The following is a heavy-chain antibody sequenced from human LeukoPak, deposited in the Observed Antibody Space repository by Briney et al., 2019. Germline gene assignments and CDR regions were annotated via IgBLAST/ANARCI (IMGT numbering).Heavy chain of an antibody. CDR3: ARGNSSSWYFSY. CDR2: IYSGGST. CDR1: GLTVSSNY. V-gene: IGHV3-53*04. J-gene: IGHJ4*02. D-gene: IGHD6-13*01. Sequence: GGSLRLSCAASGLTVSSNYMSWVRQAPGKWLEWVSVIYSGGSTYYADSVKGRFTISRHNSKNTLYLQMNSLRAEDTAVYYCARGNSSSWYFSYWGQGTLVTVSS.